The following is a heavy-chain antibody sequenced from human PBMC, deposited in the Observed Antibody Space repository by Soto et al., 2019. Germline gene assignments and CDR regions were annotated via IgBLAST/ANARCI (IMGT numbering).Heavy chain of an antibody. CDR1: GFSFSSFA. V-gene: IGHV3-23*01. Sequence: PGGSLRLSCAASGFSFSSFALTWVRQAPGKGLEWVSAISGSGGHTYYADSVTGRFTISRDNSNNTLYLQMNSLRAEDTALYYYPKNNGWDGKSDAFDIWGQGTMVPVSS. D-gene: IGHD6-19*01. CDR3: PKNNGWDGKSDAFDI. CDR2: ISGSGGHT. J-gene: IGHJ3*02.